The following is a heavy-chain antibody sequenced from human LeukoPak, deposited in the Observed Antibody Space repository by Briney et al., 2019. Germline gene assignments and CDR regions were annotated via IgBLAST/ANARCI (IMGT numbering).Heavy chain of an antibody. J-gene: IGHJ4*02. V-gene: IGHV1-2*02. CDR2: INPNSGGT. D-gene: IGHD6-13*01. Sequence: ASVKVSCKASGYTFTGYYMHLVRQAPGQGLEWMGWINPNSGGTNYAQKFQGRVTMTRGTSISTAYMELSRLRSDDTAVYYCARISSSFPLGSPIDYWGQGTLVTVSS. CDR3: ARISSSFPLGSPIDY. CDR1: GYTFTGYY.